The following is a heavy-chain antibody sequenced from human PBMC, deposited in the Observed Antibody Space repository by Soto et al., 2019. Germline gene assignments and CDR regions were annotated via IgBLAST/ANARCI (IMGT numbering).Heavy chain of an antibody. CDR3: ARDPRYCISTSCSYFDY. J-gene: IGHJ4*02. V-gene: IGHV3-7*01. CDR1: GVTFSSYW. Sequence: GGSLRLSCAASGVTFSSYWMSWVRQAPGKGLEWVANIKQDGGEKYYVDSVKGRFTISRDNAKNSLYLQMNSLRAEDTAVYYCARDPRYCISTSCSYFDYWGQGTLVTVSS. D-gene: IGHD2-2*01. CDR2: IKQDGGEK.